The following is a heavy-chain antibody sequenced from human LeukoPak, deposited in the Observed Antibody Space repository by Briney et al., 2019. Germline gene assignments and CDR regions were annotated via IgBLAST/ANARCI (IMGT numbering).Heavy chain of an antibody. CDR2: ISYDGSNK. Sequence: PGRSLRLSCAASGFTFSSYAMHWVRQAPGKGLEWVAVISYDGSNKYYADSVKGRFTISRDNSKSTLYLKMNSLRAEDTAVYYCARDGYSSGWYVGWFDPWGQGTLVTVSS. CDR1: GFTFSSYA. J-gene: IGHJ5*02. D-gene: IGHD6-19*01. V-gene: IGHV3-30-3*01. CDR3: ARDGYSSGWYVGWFDP.